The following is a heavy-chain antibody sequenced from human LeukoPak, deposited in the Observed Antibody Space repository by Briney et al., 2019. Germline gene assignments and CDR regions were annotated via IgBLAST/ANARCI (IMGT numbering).Heavy chain of an antibody. Sequence: GGSLRLSCAASGFTFSGDAMHWVRQAPGKGLEWVAFISFDGNKKYFADSVKGRFTISRDSSKNTLYLQMNSLRSEDTAIYYCAKDLATKYTLHYWGQGTLVTVSS. CDR3: AKDLATKYTLHY. D-gene: IGHD6-6*01. V-gene: IGHV3-30*18. CDR1: GFTFSGDA. CDR2: ISFDGNKK. J-gene: IGHJ4*02.